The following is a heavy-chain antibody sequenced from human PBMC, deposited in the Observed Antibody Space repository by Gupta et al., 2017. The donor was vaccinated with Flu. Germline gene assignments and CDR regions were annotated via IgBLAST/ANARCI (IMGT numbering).Heavy chain of an antibody. D-gene: IGHD2-15*01. Sequence: QVQLPQWGAGLLKPSETLSLTCGMYDGSFSGYSWTWIRQSPGKGLEWIGEVKYSGSTKYNPSLKSRLTISVDTSKSQFSLSLTSLTAADTGVYYCAREAKLGYCSGDNCYTNYYYYGMDIGGQGTLVSVSS. CDR2: VKYSGST. J-gene: IGHJ6*02. CDR1: DGSFSGYS. CDR3: AREAKLGYCSGDNCYTNYYYYGMDI. V-gene: IGHV4-34*01.